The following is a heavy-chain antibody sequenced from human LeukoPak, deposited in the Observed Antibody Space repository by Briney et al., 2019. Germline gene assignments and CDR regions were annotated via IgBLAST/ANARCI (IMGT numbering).Heavy chain of an antibody. D-gene: IGHD1-7*01. Sequence: GESLKISCKGSGYSFTDYRIGLVRQMAGKGLELMGIIYPRDSDTRYIPSFQGQVTISADRSISTAYLQWSSLKASDTAIYYCARHIVTGTSSFYAFDLWGQGTMVTVSS. CDR2: IYPRDSDT. J-gene: IGHJ3*01. CDR3: ARHIVTGTSSFYAFDL. V-gene: IGHV5-51*01. CDR1: GYSFTDYR.